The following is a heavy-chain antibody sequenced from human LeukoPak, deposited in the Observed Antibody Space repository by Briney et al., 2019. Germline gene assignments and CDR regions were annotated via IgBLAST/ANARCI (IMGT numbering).Heavy chain of an antibody. CDR3: ARRYTGIDY. V-gene: IGHV4-39*01. CDR1: GGSIFSSNYY. J-gene: IGHJ4*02. Sequence: SETLSLTCTVSGGSIFSSNYYWGWIRQPPGKGLEWIGSIYYSGSTYYNPSLKSRVTIFVDTSKNQFSLKLSSVTAADTAVYYCARRYTGIDYWGQGTLVTVSS. D-gene: IGHD5-12*01. CDR2: IYYSGST.